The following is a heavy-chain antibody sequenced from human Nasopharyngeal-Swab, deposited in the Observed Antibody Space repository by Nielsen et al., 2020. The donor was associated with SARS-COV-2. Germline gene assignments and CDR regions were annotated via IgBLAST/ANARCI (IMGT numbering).Heavy chain of an antibody. V-gene: IGHV1-46*01. CDR2: INPSGGST. Sequence: ASLKASCKASGYTFTSYYMHWVRQAPGQGPEWTGIINPSGGSTSYAQKFQGRVTMTRDTSTSTVYMELSSLRSEDTAVYYCARDRGVNDYVWGSYRKSDAFDIWGQGTMVTVSS. J-gene: IGHJ3*02. D-gene: IGHD3-16*02. CDR1: GYTFTSYY. CDR3: ARDRGVNDYVWGSYRKSDAFDI.